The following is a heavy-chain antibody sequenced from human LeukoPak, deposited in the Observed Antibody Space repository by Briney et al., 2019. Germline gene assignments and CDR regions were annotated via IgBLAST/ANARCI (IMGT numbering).Heavy chain of an antibody. V-gene: IGHV3-23*01. CDR1: GFTVSSNY. D-gene: IGHD3-22*01. CDR3: AKSPLYDSNGYYYWDY. J-gene: IGHJ4*02. CDR2: ISGSGGST. Sequence: GGSLRLSCAASGFTVSSNYMSWVRQAPGKGLEWVSAISGSGGSTYYADSVKGRFTISRDNSKNTLYLQMNSLRAEDTAVYYCAKSPLYDSNGYYYWDYWGQGTLVTVSS.